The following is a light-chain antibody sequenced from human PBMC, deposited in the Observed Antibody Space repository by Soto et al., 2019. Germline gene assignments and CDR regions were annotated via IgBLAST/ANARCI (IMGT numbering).Light chain of an antibody. CDR2: AAS. CDR1: QGISSS. Sequence: IQMTQFASSLSSFVGDRVNITFRASQGISSSLAWYQQKPGKAPKLLIYAASTLQSGVPSRFSGSGSATEFTLTVSSLQPEDFATYYCQQLNTYPLTFGGGTKVDIK. V-gene: IGKV1-9*01. J-gene: IGKJ4*01. CDR3: QQLNTYPLT.